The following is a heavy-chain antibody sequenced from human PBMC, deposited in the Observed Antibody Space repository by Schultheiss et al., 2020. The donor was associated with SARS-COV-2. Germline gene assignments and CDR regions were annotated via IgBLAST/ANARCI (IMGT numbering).Heavy chain of an antibody. CDR3: ARDKAAVAVDY. V-gene: IGHV3-11*04. D-gene: IGHD6-19*01. CDR2: ISSSGSTI. J-gene: IGHJ4*02. CDR1: GGSVSSGGYY. Sequence: GGSLRLSCTVSGGSVSSGGYYWSWIRQHPGKGLEWVSYISSSGSTIYYADSVKGRFTISRDNAKNSLYLQMNSLRAEDTAVYYCARDKAAVAVDYWGQGTLVTVSS.